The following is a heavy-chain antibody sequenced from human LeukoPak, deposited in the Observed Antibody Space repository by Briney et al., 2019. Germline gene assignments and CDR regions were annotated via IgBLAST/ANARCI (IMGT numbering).Heavy chain of an antibody. CDR1: GGSISSYY. D-gene: IGHD3-9*01. Sequence: SETLSLTCTVSGGSISSYYWSWIRQPPGKGLEWIGYIYYSGSTNYNPSLKSRVTISVDTSKNQFSLKLSSVTAADTAEYYCARTAVLRYFDWFQGFDPWGQGTLVTVSS. CDR2: IYYSGST. J-gene: IGHJ5*02. V-gene: IGHV4-59*01. CDR3: ARTAVLRYFDWFQGFDP.